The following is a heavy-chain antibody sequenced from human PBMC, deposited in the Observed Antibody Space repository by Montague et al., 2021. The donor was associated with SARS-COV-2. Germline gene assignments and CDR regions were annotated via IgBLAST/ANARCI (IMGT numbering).Heavy chain of an antibody. CDR2: IYYSGST. Sequence: ETLSLTCTVSGGSISSYYWSWIRQPPGKGLEWIGYIYYSGSTNYNPSLKNRVTISVDTSKNQFSLKLSSVTAADTAVYYCARTGLGDYDILTGYTVNAFDIWGQGTMVTVSS. V-gene: IGHV4-59*01. D-gene: IGHD3-9*01. CDR1: GGSISSYY. J-gene: IGHJ3*02. CDR3: ARTGLGDYDILTGYTVNAFDI.